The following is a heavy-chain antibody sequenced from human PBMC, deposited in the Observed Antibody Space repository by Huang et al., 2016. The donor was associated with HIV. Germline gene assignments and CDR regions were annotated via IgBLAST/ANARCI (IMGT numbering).Heavy chain of an antibody. Sequence: EVQLEEFGGRLVQPGRSLRLSCATYGFKFDDYAMHGVRQVAGGGLGWVAGISWNSGDILYADSVRGRVAISRDNAVKSLYLQMDSLRREDTALYYCVKDRRMRGSGWTFFDNWGQGTLVDVSS. CDR3: VKDRRMRGSGWTFFDN. D-gene: IGHD6-19*01. V-gene: IGHV3-9*01. CDR2: ISWNSGDI. CDR1: GFKFDDYA. J-gene: IGHJ4*02.